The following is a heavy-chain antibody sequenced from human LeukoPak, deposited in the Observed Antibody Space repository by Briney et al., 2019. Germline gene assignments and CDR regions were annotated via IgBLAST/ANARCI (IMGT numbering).Heavy chain of an antibody. V-gene: IGHV3-7*01. CDR2: IKQDGSEK. D-gene: IGHD3-10*01. J-gene: IGHJ3*02. Sequence: PGGSLRLSCAASGFTFSSYWMSWVRQAPGKGLEWVANIKQDGSEKYYVDSVKGRFTISRDNAKNSLYLQMNSLRAEDTAVYYCARLLLWFGPDPDAFDIWGQGTMVTVSS. CDR1: GFTFSSYW. CDR3: ARLLLWFGPDPDAFDI.